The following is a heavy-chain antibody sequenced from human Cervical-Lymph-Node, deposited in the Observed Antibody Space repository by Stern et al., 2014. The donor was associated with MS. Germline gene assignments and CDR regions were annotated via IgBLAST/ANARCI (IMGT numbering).Heavy chain of an antibody. CDR3: ARTAEMATTTFDY. D-gene: IGHD5-24*01. CDR1: GGSISRGGYY. V-gene: IGHV4-31*03. J-gene: IGHJ4*02. Sequence: QVQLQESGPGLVKPSPTLSLTCIVSGGSISRGGYYWSWIRQHPGKGLEWIGYIYYSGSTYYSPSLKSRVTISVDTSKNQFSLKLSSVTAADTAVYYCARTAEMATTTFDYWGQGTLVTVSS. CDR2: IYYSGST.